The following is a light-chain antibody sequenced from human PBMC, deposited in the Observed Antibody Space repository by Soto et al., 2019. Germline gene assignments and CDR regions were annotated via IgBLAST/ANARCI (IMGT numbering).Light chain of an antibody. CDR3: MQGLQLYT. V-gene: IGKV2-28*01. J-gene: IGKJ2*01. Sequence: DIVMTQSPLSLPVTPGEPASISCRSSQSLLHSSGYSYLDWYLQKPGQSPKLLIYVGSNRASGVPDRFNGSESGTNFTLKISRVEAEYVGVYYCMQGLQLYTFGQGTKLEIK. CDR1: QSLLHSSGYSY. CDR2: VGS.